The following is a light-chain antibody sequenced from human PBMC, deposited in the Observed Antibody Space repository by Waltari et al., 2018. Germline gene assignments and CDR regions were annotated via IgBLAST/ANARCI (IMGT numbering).Light chain of an antibody. CDR2: AS. V-gene: IGKV3-20*01. CDR3: QQYAGSTWT. Sequence: EIVLTQSPGTLSLSPGETATLSCRASQSISSSYLAWYQQRPGQAPRLLIYASTRATGIPARFSASGSGTDFTLTTNRLEPEDFAMYYCQQYAGSTWTFGQGTKVEIK. CDR1: QSISSSY. J-gene: IGKJ1*01.